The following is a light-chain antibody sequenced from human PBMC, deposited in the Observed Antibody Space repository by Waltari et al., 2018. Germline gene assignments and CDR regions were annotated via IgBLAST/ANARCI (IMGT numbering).Light chain of an antibody. CDR2: GAS. V-gene: IGKV1-33*01. CDR3: QQYDNLPIT. J-gene: IGKJ5*01. Sequence: DIQMTQSPSSLSASVGDRVTITCQASQDISNYLNWYQQKPGKAPKLLIYGASNVETGVPSRFSGSGSGTDFTFTISSLQPEDIATYYCQQYDNLPITFGQGTRLEIK. CDR1: QDISNY.